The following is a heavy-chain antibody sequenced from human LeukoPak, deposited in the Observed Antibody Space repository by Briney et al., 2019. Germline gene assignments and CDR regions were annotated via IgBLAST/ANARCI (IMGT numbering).Heavy chain of an antibody. CDR1: GGSISSYY. CDR2: IYYSGST. J-gene: IGHJ4*02. D-gene: IGHD6-6*01. Sequence: SETLSLTCTVSGGSISSYYWSWIRQPPGKGLEWIGYIYYSGSTNYNPSLKSRVTISVDTSKNQFSLKLSSVTAADTAVYYCARMPGRQLVLDYWGQGTLVTVSS. V-gene: IGHV4-59*01. CDR3: ARMPGRQLVLDY.